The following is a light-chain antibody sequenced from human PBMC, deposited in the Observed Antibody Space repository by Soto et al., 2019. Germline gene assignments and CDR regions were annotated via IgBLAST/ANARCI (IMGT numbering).Light chain of an antibody. CDR1: SSDVGAYNH. J-gene: IGLJ1*01. V-gene: IGLV2-14*01. CDR3: SSYTTSRAYV. Sequence: QSVLTQPASVSGSPGQSITISCTGTSSDVGAYNHVSWYQQQSGKAPKLMIHEVSNRPSGVSNRFSGSKSGNTASLTISGLQAEDEADYYCSSYTTSRAYVFGIGTKVTV. CDR2: EVS.